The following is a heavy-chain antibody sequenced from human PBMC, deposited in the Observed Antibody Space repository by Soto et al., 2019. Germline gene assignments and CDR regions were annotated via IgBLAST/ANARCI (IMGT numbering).Heavy chain of an antibody. CDR3: ARQYYDFWSGYPDDAFDI. J-gene: IGHJ3*02. CDR2: IDPSDSYT. Sequence: GESLKISCKGSGYSFTSYWISWVRQMPGKGLEWMGRIDPSDSYTNYSPSFQGHVTISADKSISTAYLQWSSLKASDTAMYYCARQYYDFWSGYPDDAFDIWGQGTMVTVS. CDR1: GYSFTSYW. D-gene: IGHD3-3*01. V-gene: IGHV5-10-1*01.